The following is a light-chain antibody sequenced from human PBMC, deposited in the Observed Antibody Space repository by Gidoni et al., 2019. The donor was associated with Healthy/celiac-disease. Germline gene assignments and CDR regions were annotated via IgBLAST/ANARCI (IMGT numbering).Light chain of an antibody. CDR1: QSVSSSD. V-gene: IGKV3-20*01. CDR3: QQYGSSPWT. CDR2: GAS. Sequence: EIVLTQSPGTLSLSPGERAILACRASQSVSSSDLAWYQQKPGQAPRLLAYGASSRATGIPDRFSGSGSGTDFTLTISRLEPEDFAVYYCQQYGSSPWTFGQGTKVEIK. J-gene: IGKJ1*01.